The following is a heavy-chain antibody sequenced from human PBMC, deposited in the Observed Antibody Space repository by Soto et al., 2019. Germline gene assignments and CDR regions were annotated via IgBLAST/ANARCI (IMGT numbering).Heavy chain of an antibody. CDR3: ARAATYYDFWSGYYGYYYYMDV. V-gene: IGHV4-34*01. Sequence: PSETLSLTCAVYGGSFSGYYWSWIRQPPGKGLEWIGEINHSGSTNYNPSLKSRVTISVDTSKNQFSLKLSSVTAADTAVYYCARAATYYDFWSGYYGYYYYMDVWGKGTTVTVSS. J-gene: IGHJ6*03. D-gene: IGHD3-3*01. CDR2: INHSGST. CDR1: GGSFSGYY.